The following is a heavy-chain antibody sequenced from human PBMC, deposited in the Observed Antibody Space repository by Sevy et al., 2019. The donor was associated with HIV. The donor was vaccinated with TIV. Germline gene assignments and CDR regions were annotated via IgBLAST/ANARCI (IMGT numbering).Heavy chain of an antibody. CDR1: GFSFSSYG. CDR3: ARDSGLQLFRY. J-gene: IGHJ4*02. CDR2: LWNVGRDK. V-gene: IGHV3-33*01. D-gene: IGHD1-1*01. Sequence: GESLKISCAASGFSFSSYGMHWVRQAQGKGLGWVELLWNVGRDKFYADSVKGRFTISRDNSKNTLYLQMNSLRVEDTAVYYCARDSGLQLFRYWGQGTLVTVSS.